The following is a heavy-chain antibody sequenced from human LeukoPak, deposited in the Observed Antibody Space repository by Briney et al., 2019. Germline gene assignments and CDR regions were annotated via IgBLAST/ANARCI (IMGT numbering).Heavy chain of an antibody. D-gene: IGHD2-2*02. V-gene: IGHV3-23*01. Sequence: GGSLRLSCAASGFTFSSYGMSWVRQAPGKGLEWVSAISGSGGNGGSTYYADSVKGRFTISRDNSKNTLYLQMNSLRAEDTAIYYCAKVVCSSTSCYMFDYWGQGTLVTVSS. CDR1: GFTFSSYG. CDR2: ISGSGGNGGST. CDR3: AKVVCSSTSCYMFDY. J-gene: IGHJ4*02.